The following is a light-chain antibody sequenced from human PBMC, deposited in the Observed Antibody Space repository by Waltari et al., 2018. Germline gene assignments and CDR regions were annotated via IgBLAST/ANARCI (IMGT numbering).Light chain of an antibody. CDR1: GSKHGAALG. CDR2: GST. CDR3: QSYDTSLSVV. V-gene: IGLV1-40*01. J-gene: IGLJ3*02. Sequence: QSVLPQPPSVSGAPGQRATIPCTGRGSKHGAALGVPCYHQVPRTAPQLLIYGSTSRPLGVPDRFFGSTSGTSASLTITGLQVEDEGDYYCQSYDTSLSVVFGGGTKLTVL.